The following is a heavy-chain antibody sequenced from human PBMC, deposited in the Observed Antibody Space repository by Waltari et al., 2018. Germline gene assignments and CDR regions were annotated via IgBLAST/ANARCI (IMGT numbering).Heavy chain of an antibody. CDR2: ISGDGTTT. Sequence: VHLVESGGGLVKSGGSLRLACAVSGLTFSDNYMTCIRQAPGKGLEWLAYISGDGTTTYHTGSVKGRFTVSRDNAKNSLYLKMDSLRVEDTAVYYCARGGTWLIDWGQGTLVSVSS. CDR1: GLTFSDNY. CDR3: ARGGTWLID. D-gene: IGHD2-21*01. J-gene: IGHJ4*02. V-gene: IGHV3-11*04.